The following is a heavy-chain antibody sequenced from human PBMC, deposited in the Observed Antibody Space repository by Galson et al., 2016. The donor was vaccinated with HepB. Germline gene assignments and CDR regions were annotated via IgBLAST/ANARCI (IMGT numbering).Heavy chain of an antibody. J-gene: IGHJ4*02. CDR2: ISGPGRNT. D-gene: IGHD1-26*01. V-gene: IGHV3-23*01. CDR1: KFTFRNYA. CDR3: ARDVRGSEDY. Sequence: SLRLSCAASKFTFRNYAMSWVRQAPGKGLEWVSSISGPGRNTYYADSVKGRFTISRDNAKNSLYLQMNSLRDEDTAVYYCARDVRGSEDYWGQGTLVTVSS.